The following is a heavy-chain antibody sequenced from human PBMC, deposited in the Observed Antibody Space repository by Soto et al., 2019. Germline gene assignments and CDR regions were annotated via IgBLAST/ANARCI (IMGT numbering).Heavy chain of an antibody. Sequence: LRLSCAASGFTFSSYAMSWVRQAPGKGLEWVSAISGSGGSTYYADSVKGRFTISRDNSKNTLYLQMNSLRAEDTAVYYCAKVGCSGGSCYLLYYYYGMDVWGQGTTVTASS. D-gene: IGHD2-15*01. CDR1: GFTFSSYA. CDR2: ISGSGGST. V-gene: IGHV3-23*01. CDR3: AKVGCSGGSCYLLYYYYGMDV. J-gene: IGHJ6*02.